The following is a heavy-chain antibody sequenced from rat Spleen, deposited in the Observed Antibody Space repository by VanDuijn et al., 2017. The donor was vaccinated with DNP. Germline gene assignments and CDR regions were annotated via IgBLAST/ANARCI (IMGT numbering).Heavy chain of an antibody. CDR3: ARHRTIMPYYYAMDA. V-gene: IGHV5-25*01. CDR2: ISNDGNNI. Sequence: EVQLVESGGGLVQPGRSMKVSCAASGFTFSKYGMAWVRQAPKKGLEWVAYISNDGNNIYCRDSVKGRFTISRDNAQSTLYLQMDSLRSEDTATYYCARHRTIMPYYYAMDAWGQGASVTVSS. J-gene: IGHJ4*01. D-gene: IGHD1-12*01. CDR1: GFTFSKYG.